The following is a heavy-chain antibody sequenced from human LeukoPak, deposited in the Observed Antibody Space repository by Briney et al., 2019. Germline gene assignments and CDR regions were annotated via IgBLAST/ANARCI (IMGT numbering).Heavy chain of an antibody. CDR3: ASNNCSSTSCYYYGMDV. Sequence: GESLKISCKGSGYSFTSYWISWVRQMPGKGLEWMGRIDPSDSYTNYSPSFQGHVTISADKPISTAYLQWSSLKASDTAMYYCASNNCSSTSCYYYGMDVWGKGTTVTVSS. CDR1: GYSFTSYW. CDR2: IDPSDSYT. V-gene: IGHV5-10-1*01. D-gene: IGHD2-2*01. J-gene: IGHJ6*04.